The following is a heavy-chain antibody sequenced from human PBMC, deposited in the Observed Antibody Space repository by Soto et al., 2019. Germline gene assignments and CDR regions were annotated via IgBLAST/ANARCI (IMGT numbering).Heavy chain of an antibody. V-gene: IGHV3-9*01. CDR1: GFTFADYG. Sequence: EVQLVESGGGLVQPGRSLRLSCVGSGFTFADYGMHWVRQAPGKGLEWVSGISWASGSIGYAESVKGRFTISRDNAKNALYLQMNSLGTEDTALYYCAKARGGIDYWGQGTLVTVSS. J-gene: IGHJ4*02. CDR2: ISWASGSI. CDR3: AKARGGIDY. D-gene: IGHD3-16*01.